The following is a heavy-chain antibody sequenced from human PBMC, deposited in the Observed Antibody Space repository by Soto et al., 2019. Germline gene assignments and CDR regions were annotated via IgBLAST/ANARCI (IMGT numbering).Heavy chain of an antibody. V-gene: IGHV4-31*03. CDR1: GGSISSGGYY. CDR2: IYYSGST. J-gene: IGHJ4*02. Sequence: SETLSLTCTVSGGSISSGGYYWSWIRQHPGKGLEWIGYIYYSGSTYYNPSLKSRVTISVDTSKNQFSLKLSSVTAADTAVYYCARAGYCSGGSCYRFPVDYWGQGTLVTVSS. D-gene: IGHD2-15*01. CDR3: ARAGYCSGGSCYRFPVDY.